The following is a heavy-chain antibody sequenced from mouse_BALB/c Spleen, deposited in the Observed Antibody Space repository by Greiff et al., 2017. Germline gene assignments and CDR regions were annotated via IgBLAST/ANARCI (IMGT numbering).Heavy chain of an antibody. CDR1: GFTFSSFG. CDR3: ARWDRYFDV. Sequence: EVKLMESGGGLVQPGGSRKLSCAASGFTFSSFGMHWVRQAPEKGLEWVAYISSGISTIYYADTVKGRFTISRDNPKNTLFLQMTSLRSEDTAMYYCARWDRYFDVWGAGTTVTVSS. J-gene: IGHJ1*01. CDR2: ISSGISTI. D-gene: IGHD3-3*01. V-gene: IGHV5-17*02.